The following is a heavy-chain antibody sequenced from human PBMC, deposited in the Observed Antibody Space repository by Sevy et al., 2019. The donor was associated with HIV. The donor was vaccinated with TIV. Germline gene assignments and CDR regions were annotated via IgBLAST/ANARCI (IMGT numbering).Heavy chain of an antibody. CDR1: GGSISSGGYY. Sequence: SETLSLTCTVSGGSISSGGYYWSWIRQHPGKGLEWIGYIYYSGSTYYNPSLKSRVTISVDTSKNQFSLKLSSVTAADTAVYYCARGEIFGVRLAWFDPWGQGTLVTVSS. V-gene: IGHV4-31*03. CDR3: ARGEIFGVRLAWFDP. CDR2: IYYSGST. D-gene: IGHD3-3*01. J-gene: IGHJ5*02.